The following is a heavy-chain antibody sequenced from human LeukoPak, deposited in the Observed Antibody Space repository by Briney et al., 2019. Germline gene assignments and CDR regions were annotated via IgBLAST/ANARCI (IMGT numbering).Heavy chain of an antibody. D-gene: IGHD1-26*01. CDR1: GFTFGTYE. CDR2: ITTSGNSI. V-gene: IGHV3-48*03. Sequence: PGGSLRLSCAASGFTFGTYEMNWVRQAPGKGLEWVSYITTSGNSIYYADSVKGRFTISRDNTKNSLYLQMNSLRAEDTAVYYCARGGSVSYYFDYWGQGTLVTVSS. CDR3: ARGGSVSYYFDY. J-gene: IGHJ4*02.